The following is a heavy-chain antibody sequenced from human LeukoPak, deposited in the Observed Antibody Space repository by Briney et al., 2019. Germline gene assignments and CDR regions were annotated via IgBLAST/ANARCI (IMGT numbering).Heavy chain of an antibody. D-gene: IGHD5-24*01. J-gene: IGHJ4*02. V-gene: IGHV4-59*08. CDR3: ARGAGAGYNLQPFDY. CDR1: GGSISSYY. CDR2: IYYSGST. Sequence: NPSETLSLTCTVSGGSISSYYWSWIRQPPGKGLEWNGYIYYSGSTKYNPSLKSRVSISVHTSKNQFSLKLSSVTAAHTAVYYCARGAGAGYNLQPFDYWGQGTLATVSS.